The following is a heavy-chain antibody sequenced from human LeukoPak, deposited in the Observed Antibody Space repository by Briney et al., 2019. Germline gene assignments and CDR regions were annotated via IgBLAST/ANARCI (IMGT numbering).Heavy chain of an antibody. Sequence: PGGSLRLSCAAFGFTFSDYYMSWIRQAPGKGLEWVSHISSSGSTIYYADSVKGRFTISRDNAKNSLYLQMNSLRAEDTAVYYCARGDVVGALLDNWGQGTLVTVSS. D-gene: IGHD1-26*01. CDR3: ARGDVVGALLDN. V-gene: IGHV3-11*01. J-gene: IGHJ4*02. CDR2: ISSSGSTI. CDR1: GFTFSDYY.